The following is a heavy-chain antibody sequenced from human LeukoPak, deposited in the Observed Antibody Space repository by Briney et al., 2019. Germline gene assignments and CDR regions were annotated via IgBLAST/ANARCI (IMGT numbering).Heavy chain of an antibody. CDR2: INSDGSST. CDR1: GFTFSSYW. V-gene: IGHV3-74*01. D-gene: IGHD2-15*01. J-gene: IGHJ4*02. CDR3: AKDPYCSGGSCYQYYFDY. Sequence: GGSLRLSCAASGFTFSSYWMHWVRQAPGKGLVWVSRINSDGSSTSYADSVKGRFTISRDNAKNTLYLQMNSLRAEDTAVYYCAKDPYCSGGSCYQYYFDYWGQGTLVTVSS.